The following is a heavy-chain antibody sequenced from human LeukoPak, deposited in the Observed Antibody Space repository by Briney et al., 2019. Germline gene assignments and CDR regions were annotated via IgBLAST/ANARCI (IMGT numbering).Heavy chain of an antibody. Sequence: SETLSLTCAVYGGSFSGYYWSWIRQPPGKGLEWIGEINHSGSTNYNPSRKSRVTISVDTSKNRFSLKLSSVTAADTAVYYRARGRSDYLRYYFDHWGQGTLVTVSS. D-gene: IGHD3-22*01. V-gene: IGHV4-34*01. CDR3: ARGRSDYLRYYFDH. CDR2: INHSGST. CDR1: GGSFSGYY. J-gene: IGHJ4*02.